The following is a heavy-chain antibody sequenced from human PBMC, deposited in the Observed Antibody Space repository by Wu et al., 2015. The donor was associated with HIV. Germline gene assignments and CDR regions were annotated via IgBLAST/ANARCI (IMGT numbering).Heavy chain of an antibody. CDR2: MNPNSGNT. D-gene: IGHD2-21*01. CDR3: ARGNRGGIVMDPDAKXNYYYYMDV. J-gene: IGHJ6*03. Sequence: QVQLVQSGAEVKKPGASVKVSCKASGYIFSNYDINWVRQAPGQGLEWMGWMNPNSGNTGYAQKFQGRVTVTRDISITTAYMELSSLRSEDTAMYYCARGNRGGIVMDPDAKXNYYYYMDVWGNGTTVTVSS. V-gene: IGHV1-8*03. CDR1: GYIFSNYD.